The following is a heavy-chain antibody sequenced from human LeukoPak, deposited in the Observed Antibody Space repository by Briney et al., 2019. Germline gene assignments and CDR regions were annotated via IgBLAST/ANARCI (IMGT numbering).Heavy chain of an antibody. CDR2: ISGSGGST. V-gene: IGHV3-23*01. CDR1: GFTFSSYA. D-gene: IGHD3-22*01. J-gene: IGHJ4*02. Sequence: GGSLRLSCAASGFTFSSYAMSWVRQAPGKGLEWVSAISGSGGSTYYADSVKGRFTISGDNSKNTLYLQMNSLRAEDTAVYYCAKSPLTMDSGYYSYWGQGTLVTVSS. CDR3: AKSPLTMDSGYYSY.